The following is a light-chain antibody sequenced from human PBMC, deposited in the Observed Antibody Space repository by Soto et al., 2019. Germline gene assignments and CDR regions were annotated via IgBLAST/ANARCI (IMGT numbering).Light chain of an antibody. CDR1: SDDVGAYNS. CDR2: KGT. J-gene: IGLJ1*01. V-gene: IGLV2-23*01. CDR3: CSSAPESTYV. Sequence: QSVLARPASVSGSPGQSITISCTGTSDDVGAYNSVSWYQQLPHKAPQVILYKGTQRPSGVSSRFSGSTSGNAASLTISGLQADDEADYFCCSSAPESTYVFGTGTKATVL.